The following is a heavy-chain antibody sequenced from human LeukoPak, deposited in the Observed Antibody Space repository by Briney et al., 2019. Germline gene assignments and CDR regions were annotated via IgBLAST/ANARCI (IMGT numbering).Heavy chain of an antibody. CDR1: GGSIGSFY. D-gene: IGHD6-13*01. V-gene: IGHV4-59*12. J-gene: IGHJ5*02. Sequence: SETLSLTCTVSGGSIGSFYWSWIRQPPGKGLEWIGYIYYSGSTSYNPSLKSRVTMSVDTSKNQFSLKLSSVTAADTAVYYCARDRGTYSSSWYLDWFDPWGQGTLVTVSS. CDR2: IYYSGST. CDR3: ARDRGTYSSSWYLDWFDP.